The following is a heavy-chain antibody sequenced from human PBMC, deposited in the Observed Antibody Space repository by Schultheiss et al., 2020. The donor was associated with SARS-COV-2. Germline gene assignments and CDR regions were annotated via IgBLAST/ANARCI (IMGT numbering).Heavy chain of an antibody. CDR1: GGSISSYY. V-gene: IGHV4-34*01. CDR3: ARGHHYMDV. J-gene: IGHJ6*03. Sequence: SETLSLTCTVSGGSISSYYWSWIRQPPGKGLEWIGEINHSGSTNYNPSLKSRVTISVDTSKNQFSLKLSSVTAADTAVYYCARGHHYMDVWGKGTTVTVSS. CDR2: INHSGST.